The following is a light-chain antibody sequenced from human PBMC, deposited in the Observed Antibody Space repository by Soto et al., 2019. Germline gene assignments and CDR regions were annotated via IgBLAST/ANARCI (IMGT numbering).Light chain of an antibody. CDR3: QQLNSYPP. Sequence: DIQLTRSPSFLSASVGDRVTITCRASQGISSYLAWYQQKPGKAPKLLIYAASTLQSGVPSRFSGSGSGTEFTLTISSLQPEDFATYYCQQLNSYPPFGQGTRLEIK. CDR1: QGISSY. CDR2: AAS. J-gene: IGKJ5*01. V-gene: IGKV1-9*01.